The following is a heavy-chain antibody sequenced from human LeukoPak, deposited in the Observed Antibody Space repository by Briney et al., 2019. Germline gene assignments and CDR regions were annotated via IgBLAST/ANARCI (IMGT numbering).Heavy chain of an antibody. CDR2: IYTSGST. V-gene: IGHV4-61*02. CDR3: ARATEMATMGDAFDI. D-gene: IGHD5-24*01. Sequence: SQTMSLTCTASGGSISSGSYYWSWIRQPAGKGLEWIGRIYTSGSTNYNPSLKSRVTISVDTSKNQFSLKLSSVTAADTAVYYCARATEMATMGDAFDIWGQGTMVTVSS. CDR1: GGSISSGSYY. J-gene: IGHJ3*02.